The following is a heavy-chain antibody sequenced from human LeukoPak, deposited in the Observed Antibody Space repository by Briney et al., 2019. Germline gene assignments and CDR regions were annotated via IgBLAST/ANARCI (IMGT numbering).Heavy chain of an antibody. V-gene: IGHV3-30*03. D-gene: IGHD5-12*01. Sequence: GGSLRLSCSASGFTFSSYGMHWVRQAPGKGLEWVAVISYDGSNKYSADSVKGRFTISRDNAKNSLYLQMNRLRAEDTAVYYCARDSGYALDYWGQGTLVTVSS. J-gene: IGHJ4*02. CDR3: ARDSGYALDY. CDR2: ISYDGSNK. CDR1: GFTFSSYG.